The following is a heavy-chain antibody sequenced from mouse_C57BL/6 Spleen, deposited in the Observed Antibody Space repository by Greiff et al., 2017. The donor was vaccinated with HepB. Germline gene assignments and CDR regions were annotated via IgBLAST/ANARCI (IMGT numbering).Heavy chain of an antibody. CDR1: GFTFSDYG. V-gene: IGHV5-17*01. Sequence: EVKLVESGGGLVKPGGSLKLSCAASGFTFSDYGMHWVRQAPEKGLEWVAYISSGSSTISYADTVKGRFTISRDNAKNTLFLQMTSLRSEDTAMYYWARAHYDWYFDVWGTGTTVTVSS. CDR3: ARAHYDWYFDV. J-gene: IGHJ1*03. D-gene: IGHD1-2*01. CDR2: ISSGSSTI.